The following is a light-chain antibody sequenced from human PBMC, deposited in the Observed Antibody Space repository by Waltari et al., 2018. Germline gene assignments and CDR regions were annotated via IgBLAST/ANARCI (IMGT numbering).Light chain of an antibody. J-gene: IGKJ1*01. CDR1: QSVLYSSNNKNY. CDR3: QQYYSTPRT. V-gene: IGKV4-1*01. CDR2: WAS. Sequence: DIVMTQSPASLAVSLGESATLTCTSSQSVLYSSNNKNYLAWYQQKPGQPPKLLIYWASTRESGVPDRFSGSGSGTDFTLTISSLQAEDVAVYYCQQYYSTPRTFGQGTKVEIK.